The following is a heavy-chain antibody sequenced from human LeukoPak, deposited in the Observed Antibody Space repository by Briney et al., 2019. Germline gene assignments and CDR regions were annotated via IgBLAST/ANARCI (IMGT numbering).Heavy chain of an antibody. CDR3: TRARIVGPDGLFDY. CDR1: GFTFSSYT. D-gene: IGHD1-26*01. V-gene: IGHV3-30-3*01. Sequence: PGRSLRLSCAASGFTFSSYTMHWVRQAPGKGLEWVAVISYDGNNKYYADSVKGRFTTSRDNSKNTLYLQMNSLRAEDTAVYYCTRARIVGPDGLFDYWGQGTLVTVSS. J-gene: IGHJ4*02. CDR2: ISYDGNNK.